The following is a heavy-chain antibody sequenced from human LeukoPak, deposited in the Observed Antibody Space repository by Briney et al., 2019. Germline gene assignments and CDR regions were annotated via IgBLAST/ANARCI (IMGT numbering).Heavy chain of an antibody. CDR1: GGSISSYC. J-gene: IGHJ5*02. D-gene: IGHD3-3*01. V-gene: IGHV4-4*09. CDR2: IYTSGTT. Sequence: PSETLSPTCTVSGGSISSYCWTWVRQPPGKGLEWIGYIYTSGTTDHNPSLRSRLTMSVDTSKNQLSLELRFLTAADTAVYYCATSYDAKTAPYDLWGQGTLVTVPS. CDR3: ATSYDAKTAPYDL.